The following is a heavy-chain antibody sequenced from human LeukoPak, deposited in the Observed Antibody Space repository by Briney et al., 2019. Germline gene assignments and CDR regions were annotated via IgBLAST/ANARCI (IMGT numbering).Heavy chain of an antibody. V-gene: IGHV3-23*01. D-gene: IGHD2-2*01. CDR1: GFTFSSYA. J-gene: IGHJ4*02. CDR2: ISGTGGGT. Sequence: GGSLRLSCAASGFTFSSYAMTWVRQAPGKGLEWVSAISGTGGGTYNADSVKGRFTISRDNSKNTLYLQMNSLRAEDTAVYYCAREGIVVVPAAAQHFDYWGQGTLVTVSS. CDR3: AREGIVVVPAAAQHFDY.